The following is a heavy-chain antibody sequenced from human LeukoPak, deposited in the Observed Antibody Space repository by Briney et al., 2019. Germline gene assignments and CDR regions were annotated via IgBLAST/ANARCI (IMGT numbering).Heavy chain of an antibody. D-gene: IGHD3-10*01. CDR2: ISAYNGNT. J-gene: IGHJ4*02. Sequence: ASVKVSCKASGYTFTSYGISWVRQAPGQGLEWMGWISAYNGNTNYAQKLQGRVTMTTDTSTSTAYMELRSLRSDDTAVYYCARDPLSRFRKRPVLLWFGELLDYWGQGTLVTVSS. CDR1: GYTFTSYG. CDR3: ARDPLSRFRKRPVLLWFGELLDY. V-gene: IGHV1-18*01.